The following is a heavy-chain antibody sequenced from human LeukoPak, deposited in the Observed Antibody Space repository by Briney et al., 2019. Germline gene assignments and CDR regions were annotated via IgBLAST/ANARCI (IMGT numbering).Heavy chain of an antibody. CDR1: GFTFSSYS. Sequence: GGSLRLSCAASGFTFSSYSMNWVRQAPGKGLEWVSSISSSSSYIYYADSVKGRFTISRDNAKNSLYLQMNSLGAEDTAVYYCARDEALQLYWYFDLWGRGTLVTVSS. D-gene: IGHD5-24*01. J-gene: IGHJ2*01. CDR2: ISSSSSYI. V-gene: IGHV3-21*01. CDR3: ARDEALQLYWYFDL.